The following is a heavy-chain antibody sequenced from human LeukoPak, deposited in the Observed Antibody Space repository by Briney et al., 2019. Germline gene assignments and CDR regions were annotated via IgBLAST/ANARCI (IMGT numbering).Heavy chain of an antibody. CDR3: ARSGDDYVWGSYRGDY. D-gene: IGHD3-16*01. CDR2: ISSSSSYI. CDR1: GFTFSSYA. J-gene: IGHJ4*02. V-gene: IGHV3-21*01. Sequence: GGSLRLSCAASGFTFSSYAMSWVRQAPGKGLEWVSSISSSSSYIYYADSVKGRFTISRDNAKNSLYLQMNSLRAEDTAVYYCARSGDDYVWGSYRGDYWGQGTLVTVSS.